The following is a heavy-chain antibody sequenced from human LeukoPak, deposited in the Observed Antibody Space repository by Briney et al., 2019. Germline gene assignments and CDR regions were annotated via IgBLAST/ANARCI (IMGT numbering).Heavy chain of an antibody. Sequence: GGSLRLSCAASGFTVSSNYISWVRQAPGKGLEWVSVIYSGGDTYYADSVKGRFTISRDNSKNTLYLQMNSLRPEDTAVYYCARSPPQRGGEYYFDYWGQGTLVTVSS. CDR2: IYSGGDT. CDR3: ARSPPQRGGEYYFDY. D-gene: IGHD1-14*01. J-gene: IGHJ4*02. CDR1: GFTVSSNY. V-gene: IGHV3-66*02.